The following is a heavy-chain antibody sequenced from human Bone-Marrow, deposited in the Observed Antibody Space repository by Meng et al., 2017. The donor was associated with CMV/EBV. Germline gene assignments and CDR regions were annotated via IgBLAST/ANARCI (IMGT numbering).Heavy chain of an antibody. Sequence: GESLKIPCAASGFTFSTYAMSWVRQAPGKGLAWVSTISASGGTTYYADSVKGRFPISRDTSKNTLYLQVNSLRAEDTAVYYCAKSVSPTGNYYFDYWGQGTLVTVSS. CDR1: GFTFSTYA. CDR3: AKSVSPTGNYYFDY. J-gene: IGHJ4*02. V-gene: IGHV3-23*01. D-gene: IGHD1-7*01. CDR2: ISASGGTT.